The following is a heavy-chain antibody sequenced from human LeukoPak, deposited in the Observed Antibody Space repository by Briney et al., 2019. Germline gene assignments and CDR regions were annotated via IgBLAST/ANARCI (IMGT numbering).Heavy chain of an antibody. V-gene: IGHV4-59*12. Sequence: SETLSLTCTVSGGSISSYYWSWTRQPPGKGLEWIGYIYHSGSTYYNPSLKSRVTISVDRSKNQFSLKLSSVTAADTAVYYCARVGIAHYWGQGTLVTVSS. J-gene: IGHJ4*02. CDR3: ARVGIAHY. D-gene: IGHD6-13*01. CDR1: GGSISSYY. CDR2: IYHSGST.